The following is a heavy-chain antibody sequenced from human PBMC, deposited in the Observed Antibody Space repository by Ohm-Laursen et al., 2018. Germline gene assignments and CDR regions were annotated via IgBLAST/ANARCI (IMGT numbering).Heavy chain of an antibody. Sequence: SLRLSCSASGFTFNTYWMSWVRQAPGKGPEWVASIKQDGSEKHYVESMQGRFTISRDNAKNSVYLQMNSLRAEDTAIYYCVGGSGWYYFDFWGQGTLVTVSS. CDR2: IKQDGSEK. D-gene: IGHD6-19*01. V-gene: IGHV3-7*03. CDR3: VGGSGWYYFDF. CDR1: GFTFNTYW. J-gene: IGHJ4*02.